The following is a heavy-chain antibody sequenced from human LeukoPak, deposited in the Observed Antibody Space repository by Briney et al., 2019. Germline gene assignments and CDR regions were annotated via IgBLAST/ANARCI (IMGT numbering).Heavy chain of an antibody. D-gene: IGHD2-2*01. CDR2: IKSRTDGGTT. CDR3: TTDYPYYCSSTSCYASEYFQH. V-gene: IGHV3-15*01. Sequence: GGSLRLSCAASGFTFSNAWMSWVRQAPGKGLEWVGRIKSRTDGGTTDYAAPVKGRFTISRDDSKNTLYLQMNSLKTEDTAVYYCTTDYPYYCSSTSCYASEYFQHWGQGTLVTVSS. J-gene: IGHJ1*01. CDR1: GFTFSNAW.